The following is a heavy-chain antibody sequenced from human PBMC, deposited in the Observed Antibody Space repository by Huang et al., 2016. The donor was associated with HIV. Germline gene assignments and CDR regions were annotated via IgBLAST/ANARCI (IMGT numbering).Heavy chain of an antibody. V-gene: IGHV1-18*01. J-gene: IGHJ4*02. CDR1: GYTFSIYG. CDR2: VSAYSGYT. Sequence: QIQLVQSGPEVKKPGASVKVSCKASGYTFSIYGISWVRQAPGQGPEWIGWVSAYSGYTNYSQKFQGRGTMTADTSASTAYMDLRSLTSDDTAVYYCARVPSDHFSDYWGQGTLVTVSS. CDR3: ARVPSDHFSDY.